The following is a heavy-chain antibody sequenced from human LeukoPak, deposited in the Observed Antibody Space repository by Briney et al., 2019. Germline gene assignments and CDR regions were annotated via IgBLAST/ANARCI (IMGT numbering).Heavy chain of an antibody. Sequence: GGSLRLSCAASGLTISSYSMNWVRQAPGKGLQWVSYISSSSSTIYYADSVKGRFTISRDNAKNSLYLQMNSLTAEDTAVYYCAELGITMIGGVWGKGTTVTISS. D-gene: IGHD3-10*02. J-gene: IGHJ6*04. CDR3: AELGITMIGGV. CDR2: ISSSSSTI. CDR1: GLTISSYS. V-gene: IGHV3-48*04.